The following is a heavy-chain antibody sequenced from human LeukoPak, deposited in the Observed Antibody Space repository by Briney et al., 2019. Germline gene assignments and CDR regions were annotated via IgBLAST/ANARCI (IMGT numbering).Heavy chain of an antibody. CDR3: ARTMSQYCSSTSCRGSHWYFDL. V-gene: IGHV4-59*08. D-gene: IGHD2-2*01. CDR1: GGSFSGYY. Sequence: SETLSLTCAVYGGSFSGYYWSWIRQPPGKGLEWIGYIYYSGSTNYNPSLKSRVTISVDTSKNQFSLKLSSVTAADTAVYYCARTMSQYCSSTSCRGSHWYFDLWGRGTLVTVSS. J-gene: IGHJ2*01. CDR2: IYYSGST.